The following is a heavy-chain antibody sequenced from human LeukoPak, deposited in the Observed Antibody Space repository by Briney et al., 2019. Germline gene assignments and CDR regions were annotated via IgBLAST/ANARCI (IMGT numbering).Heavy chain of an antibody. J-gene: IGHJ4*02. CDR1: GFTFDDYV. Sequence: GGSLRLSCAASGFTFDDYVMHWVRQAPGKGLEWVSGISWNSGSIGYADSVKGRFTISRDNAKNSLFLQMNSLRPEDTALYYCVKASSGSYQGPAYFDYWGQGTLVTVS. D-gene: IGHD1-26*01. CDR3: VKASSGSYQGPAYFDY. CDR2: ISWNSGSI. V-gene: IGHV3-9*01.